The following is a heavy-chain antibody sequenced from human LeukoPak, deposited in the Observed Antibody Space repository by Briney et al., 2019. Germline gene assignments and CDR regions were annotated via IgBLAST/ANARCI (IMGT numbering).Heavy chain of an antibody. Sequence: GGSLRLSCAASGFTFDNSWIHWVRQGPGRGLVWVSRISPDGITTNYADSVKGRLTISRDNAMNTLYLQMNSLRAGDTAIYYCAGAYCGGDCPLDYWGQGTLVTVSS. CDR3: AGAYCGGDCPLDY. CDR1: GFTFDNSW. J-gene: IGHJ4*02. CDR2: ISPDGITT. V-gene: IGHV3-74*01. D-gene: IGHD2-21*02.